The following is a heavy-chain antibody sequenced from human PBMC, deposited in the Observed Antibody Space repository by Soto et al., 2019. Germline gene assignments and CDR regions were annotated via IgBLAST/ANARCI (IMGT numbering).Heavy chain of an antibody. J-gene: IGHJ4*02. CDR2: INPNSGGT. CDR1: GYTFTGYY. D-gene: IGHD3-3*01. Sequence: ASVKVSCKASGYTFTGYYMHWVRQAPGQGLEWMGWINPNSGGTNYAQKFQGWVTMTRDTSISTAYMELSRLRSDDTAVYYCARGAYYDFWSGYYNFDHWGQGTLVTDSS. V-gene: IGHV1-2*04. CDR3: ARGAYYDFWSGYYNFDH.